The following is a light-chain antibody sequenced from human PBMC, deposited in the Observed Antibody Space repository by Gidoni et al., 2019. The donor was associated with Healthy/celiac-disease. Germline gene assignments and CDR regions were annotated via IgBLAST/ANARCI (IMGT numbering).Light chain of an antibody. CDR3: QQCYSTPFT. CDR2: AAS. CDR1: QSITSY. V-gene: IGKV1-39*01. J-gene: IGKJ3*01. Sequence: DIQMTQAQSSLSAPVVDRVTITCRARQSITSYLNWYQQKPGKAPKLLIYAASSLQSGVPARFSGSGSGTDFTLTISSLQPEDFATYYCQQCYSTPFTFGPGTKVDIK.